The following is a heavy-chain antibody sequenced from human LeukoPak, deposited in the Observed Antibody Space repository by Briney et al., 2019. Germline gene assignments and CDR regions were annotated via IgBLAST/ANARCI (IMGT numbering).Heavy chain of an antibody. J-gene: IGHJ6*02. CDR2: ISSSSSYI. CDR3: ASQRDSSSWYAIDYYYYYGMDV. CDR1: GFTFSSYS. D-gene: IGHD6-13*01. Sequence: PGGSLRLSCAASGFTFSSYSMNWVRQAPGKGLEWVSSISSSSSYIYYADSVKGRFTISRDNAKNSLYLQMNSLRAEDTAVYYCASQRDSSSWYAIDYYYYYGMDVWGQGTTVTVSS. V-gene: IGHV3-21*01.